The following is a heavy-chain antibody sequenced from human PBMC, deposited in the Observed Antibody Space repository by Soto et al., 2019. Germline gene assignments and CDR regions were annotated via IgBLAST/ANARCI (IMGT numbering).Heavy chain of an antibody. CDR3: ATSTVSYVDIVSSTTRGYFDH. CDR2: IYPGDSDT. D-gene: IGHD5-12*01. J-gene: IGHJ4*02. Sequence: GESLKISCEGSGYNFNTYWIGWVRQMPGKGLEWMALIYPGDSDTRYSPSFEGQVTLSADRSISTAYLQWSSLKASDTAIYYCATSTVSYVDIVSSTTRGYFDHWGQGTLVTAPQ. CDR1: GYNFNTYW. V-gene: IGHV5-51*01.